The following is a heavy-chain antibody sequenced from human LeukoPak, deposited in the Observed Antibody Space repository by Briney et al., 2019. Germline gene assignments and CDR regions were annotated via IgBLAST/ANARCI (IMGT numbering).Heavy chain of an antibody. V-gene: IGHV3-30*03. CDR3: ARQNRIVVVVAATYNFDY. CDR2: ISFDGSNK. CDR1: GFTFSSYG. Sequence: GGSLRLSCAASGFTFSSYGMHWVRQAPGKGLEWVAVISFDGSNKNYADSVKGRFTISRDNSKNTLYLQMNSLRAEDTAVYYCARQNRIVVVVAATYNFDYWGQGTLVTVSS. D-gene: IGHD2-15*01. J-gene: IGHJ4*02.